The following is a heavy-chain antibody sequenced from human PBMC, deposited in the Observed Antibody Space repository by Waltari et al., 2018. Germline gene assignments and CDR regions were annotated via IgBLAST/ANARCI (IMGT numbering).Heavy chain of an antibody. CDR3: ARHGGQWLAHPYYYYYMDV. Sequence: QVQLQQWGAGLLKPSETLSLTCAVYGGSFSGYYWSWIRQPRGKGLEWIGEINHSGSTNYNPSLKSRVTISVDTSKNQFSLKLSSVTAADTAVYYCARHGGQWLAHPYYYYYMDVWGKGTTVTVSS. V-gene: IGHV4-34*01. CDR2: INHSGST. J-gene: IGHJ6*03. D-gene: IGHD6-19*01. CDR1: GGSFSGYY.